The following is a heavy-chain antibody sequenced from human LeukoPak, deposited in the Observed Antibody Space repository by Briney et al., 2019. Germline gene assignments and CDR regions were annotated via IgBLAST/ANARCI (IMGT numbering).Heavy chain of an antibody. V-gene: IGHV4-31*03. CDR3: ARALSRYCSGGSCYGVSSPWFDP. Sequence: PSETLSLTCTVSGGSISSGGYYWSWIRQHPGKGLEWIGYIYYSGSTYYNPSLKSRVTISVDTSKNQFSLKLSSVTAADTAVYYCARALSRYCSGGSCYGVSSPWFDPWGQGTLVTVSS. CDR2: IYYSGST. D-gene: IGHD2-15*01. CDR1: GGSISSGGYY. J-gene: IGHJ5*02.